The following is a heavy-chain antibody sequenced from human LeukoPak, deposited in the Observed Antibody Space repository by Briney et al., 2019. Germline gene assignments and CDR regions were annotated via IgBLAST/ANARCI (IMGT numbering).Heavy chain of an antibody. Sequence: ASVKVSCKASGYTFTSYGISWVRQAPGQGLEWMGWISAYNGNTNYAQKLQGRVTMTTDTSTSTAYMELRSLRSDDTAVYYCARDSVPYSSSWYRDYYYYMDVWGKGTTVTVSS. CDR3: ARDSVPYSSSWYRDYYYYMDV. CDR2: ISAYNGNT. V-gene: IGHV1-18*01. CDR1: GYTFTSYG. J-gene: IGHJ6*03. D-gene: IGHD6-13*01.